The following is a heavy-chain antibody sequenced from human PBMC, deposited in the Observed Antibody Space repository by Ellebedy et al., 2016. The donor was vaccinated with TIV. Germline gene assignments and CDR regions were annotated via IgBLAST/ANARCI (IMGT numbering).Heavy chain of an antibody. J-gene: IGHJ4*02. CDR1: GFTLSDPY. V-gene: IGHV3-72*01. CDR3: ARSRTVGDTAPDY. D-gene: IGHD3-3*01. Sequence: GESLKISCEVSGFTLSDPYMEWVRQAPGKGLEWLGRARNRAKDYTAEYAASVKGRFTISRDDSKNSLYLQMDSLKTEDTDVYYCARSRTVGDTAPDYWGQGTLVTVSS. CDR2: ARNRAKDYTA.